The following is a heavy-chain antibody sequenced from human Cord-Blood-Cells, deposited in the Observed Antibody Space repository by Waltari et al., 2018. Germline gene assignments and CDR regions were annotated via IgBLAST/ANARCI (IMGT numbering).Heavy chain of an antibody. CDR3: ARDTWFGELFDY. CDR1: GFPFRSFW. Sequence: EVQLVESGGGLVQPGGSLRLSCDASGFPFRSFWMRWVRQAQGKGLEWVANIKQDGSEKYYVDSVKGRFTISRDNAKNSLYLQMNSLRAEDTAVYYCARDTWFGELFDYWGQGTLVTVSS. V-gene: IGHV3-7*01. J-gene: IGHJ4*02. D-gene: IGHD3-10*01. CDR2: IKQDGSEK.